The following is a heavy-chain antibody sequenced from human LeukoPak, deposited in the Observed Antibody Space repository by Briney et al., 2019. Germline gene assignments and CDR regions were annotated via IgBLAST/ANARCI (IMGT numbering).Heavy chain of an antibody. V-gene: IGHV3-30-3*01. CDR2: ISYDGSNK. CDR1: GFTFSSYA. CDR3: AKDFWADDILTGYGLY. J-gene: IGHJ4*02. Sequence: GRSLRLSCAASGFTFSSYAMHWVRQAPGKGLEWVAVISYDGSNKYYADSVKGRFTISRDNSKNTLYLQMNSLRAEDTAVYYCAKDFWADDILTGYGLYWGQGTLVTVSS. D-gene: IGHD3-9*01.